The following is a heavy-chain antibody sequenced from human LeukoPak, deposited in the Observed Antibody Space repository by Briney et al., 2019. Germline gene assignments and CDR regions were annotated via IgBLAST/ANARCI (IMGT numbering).Heavy chain of an antibody. J-gene: IGHJ6*03. D-gene: IGHD3-3*01. CDR3: ASVYDFSGWYYYYYMDV. CDR2: IIPIFGTA. V-gene: IGHV1-69*05. CDR1: GGTFSSYA. Sequence: SVKVSSKASGGTFSSYAISWVRQAPGPGLEWMGGIIPIFGTANYAQKFQGRVTITTDESTSTAYMELSSLRSEDTAVYYCASVYDFSGWYYYYYMDVWGKGTTVTVSS.